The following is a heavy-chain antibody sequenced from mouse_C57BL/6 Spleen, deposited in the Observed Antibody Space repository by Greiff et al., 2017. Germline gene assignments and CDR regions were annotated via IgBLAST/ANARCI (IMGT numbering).Heavy chain of an antibody. J-gene: IGHJ3*01. CDR2: IYPGDGDT. CDR3: ARCYDGYSFAY. Sequence: QVQLKESGAELVKPGASVKISCKASGYAFSSYWMNWVKQRPGKGLEWIGQIYPGDGDTNYNGKFKGKATLTADKSSSTAYMQLSSLTSEDSAVYFCARCYDGYSFAYWGQGTLVTVSA. D-gene: IGHD2-3*01. CDR1: GYAFSSYW. V-gene: IGHV1-80*01.